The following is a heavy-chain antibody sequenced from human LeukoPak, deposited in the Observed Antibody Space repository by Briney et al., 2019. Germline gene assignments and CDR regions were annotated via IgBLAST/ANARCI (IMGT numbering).Heavy chain of an antibody. V-gene: IGHV5-51*01. CDR1: GYSFTSYW. Sequence: GGSLKISCKGSGYSFTSYWIGWVRQMPGKGLEWMGIIYPGDSDTRYSPSFQGQVTISADKSISTAYLQWSSLKASDTAMYYCARHKRVVGASFDYWGQGTLVTVSS. CDR3: ARHKRVVGASFDY. D-gene: IGHD1-26*01. J-gene: IGHJ4*02. CDR2: IYPGDSDT.